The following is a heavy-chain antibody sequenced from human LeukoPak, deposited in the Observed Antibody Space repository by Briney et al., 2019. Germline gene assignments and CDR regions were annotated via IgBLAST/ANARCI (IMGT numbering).Heavy chain of an antibody. CDR1: GFTFSSYW. Sequence: GGSLRLSCAASGFTFSSYWMSWVRQAPGKGLEWVANIKQDGGEKYYVDSVKGRFTISRDNAKNSLYLQMNSLRAEDTAVYYCARRNVVVPAAPMGGYYYYYGMDVWGQGTTVTVSS. J-gene: IGHJ6*02. D-gene: IGHD2-2*01. V-gene: IGHV3-7*01. CDR3: ARRNVVVPAAPMGGYYYYYGMDV. CDR2: IKQDGGEK.